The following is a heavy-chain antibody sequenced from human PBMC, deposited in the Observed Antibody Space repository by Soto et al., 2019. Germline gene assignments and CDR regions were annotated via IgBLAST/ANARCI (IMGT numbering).Heavy chain of an antibody. CDR2: SSPRGDTI. CDR3: AKGTHTNVGWPYYFET. V-gene: IGHV3-48*02. D-gene: IGHD3-9*01. J-gene: IGHJ4*02. CDR1: GFSLANYP. Sequence: GGSLRLSCVASGFSLANYPTNWVRQTPGKGLEWISYSSPRGDTIYYADSVEGRFTISRDNARNSLSLHMSSLRDEDSALYYCAKGTHTNVGWPYYFETWGQGVPVTVSS.